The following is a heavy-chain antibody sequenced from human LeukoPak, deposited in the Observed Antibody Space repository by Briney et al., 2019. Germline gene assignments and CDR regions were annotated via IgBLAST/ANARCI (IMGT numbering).Heavy chain of an antibody. Sequence: ASVKISCKASGYTFTSYYMHWVRQAPGQGLEWMGIINPCGGSTSYAQKFQGRVTMTRDMSTSTVYMELSSLRSEDTAVYYCARDYSRNHIVVVVAAQYYFDYWGQGTLVTVSS. CDR1: GYTFTSYY. CDR2: INPCGGST. V-gene: IGHV1-46*01. J-gene: IGHJ4*01. CDR3: ARDYSRNHIVVVVAAQYYFDY. D-gene: IGHD2-15*01.